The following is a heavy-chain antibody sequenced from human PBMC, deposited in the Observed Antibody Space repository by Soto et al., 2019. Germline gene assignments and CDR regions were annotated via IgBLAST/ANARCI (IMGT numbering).Heavy chain of an antibody. D-gene: IGHD6-6*01. V-gene: IGHV4-39*01. CDR2: IYYSGST. CDR1: GGSISSSSYY. CDR3: ARPPRIAARRGCFVY. Sequence: SETLSLTCTVSGGSISSSSYYWGWIRQPPGKGLEWIGSIYYSGSTYYNPSLKSRVTISVDTSKNQFSLKLSSVTAADTAVYYCARPPRIAARRGCFVYWGQGTLVTVSS. J-gene: IGHJ4*02.